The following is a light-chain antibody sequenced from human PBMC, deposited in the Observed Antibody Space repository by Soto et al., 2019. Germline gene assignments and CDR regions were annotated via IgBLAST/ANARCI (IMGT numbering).Light chain of an antibody. J-gene: IGLJ3*02. CDR1: SSDVGGYKY. V-gene: IGLV2-14*01. CDR3: SSYTGASTWV. CDR2: EVS. Sequence: QSALTQPASVSGSPGQSITISCTGTSSDVGGYKYVSWYQQHPGKAPKLMIYEVSNRPSGVSNRFSGSKSGSTASLTISGLQAEDEADDYCSSYTGASTWVFGGGTKLTVL.